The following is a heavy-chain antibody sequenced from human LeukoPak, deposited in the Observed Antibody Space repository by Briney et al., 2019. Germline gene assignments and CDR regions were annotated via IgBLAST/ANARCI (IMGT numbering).Heavy chain of an antibody. J-gene: IGHJ6*03. CDR2: IDISSTYI. CDR3: ARGGAYYYYMDV. D-gene: IGHD4/OR15-4a*01. V-gene: IGHV3-21*01. CDR1: GFSFSRYN. Sequence: PGVPLRLSCAASGFSFSRYNMNWVRQAPGKGLEWVASIDISSTYIFYADSVKGRFTISRDNAKSSLYLQMNSLRAEDTAVYYCARGGAYYYYMDVWGKGTTVTVSS.